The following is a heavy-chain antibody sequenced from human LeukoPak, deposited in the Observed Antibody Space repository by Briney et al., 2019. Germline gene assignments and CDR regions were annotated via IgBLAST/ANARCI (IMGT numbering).Heavy chain of an antibody. D-gene: IGHD5-24*01. CDR2: IYPGHSNI. Sequence: GESLQISFQGSGFRFSNTWIDWVRPIPGKGLGWKGIIYPGHSNIRYNPSFQGQVPISPDKSISTAYRQWSSLKASDSAMYYCAKHGPAMAKIAGAMDVWGQGTTVTVSS. V-gene: IGHV5-51*01. CDR3: AKHGPAMAKIAGAMDV. CDR1: GFRFSNTW. J-gene: IGHJ6*02.